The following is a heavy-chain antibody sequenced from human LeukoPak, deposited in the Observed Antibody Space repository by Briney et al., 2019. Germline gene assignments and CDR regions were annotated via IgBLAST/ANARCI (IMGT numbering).Heavy chain of an antibody. CDR1: GFTFSSYW. CDR3: ARDKQWLVTWANWFDP. Sequence: GGSLRLSCVVSGFTFSSYWMSWVRQAPGEGLEWVANIKQDGSEKYYVDSVKGRFTISRDNAKNSLYLQMNSLRAEDTAVYYCARDKQWLVTWANWFDPWGQGTLVIVSS. V-gene: IGHV3-7*01. CDR2: IKQDGSEK. J-gene: IGHJ5*02. D-gene: IGHD6-19*01.